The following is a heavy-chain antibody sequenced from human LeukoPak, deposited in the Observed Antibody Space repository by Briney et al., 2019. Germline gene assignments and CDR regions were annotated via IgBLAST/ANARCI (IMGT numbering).Heavy chain of an antibody. CDR3: ARIVAGTAFDY. CDR1: GYTFTSYG. Sequence: ASVKVSCKASGYTFTSYGISWVRQAPGQGLEWMGWISAYNGNTNYVQNLQGRATMTTDTSTSTAYMELRSLRSDDTAVYYCARIVAGTAFDYWGQGTLVTVSS. J-gene: IGHJ4*02. CDR2: ISAYNGNT. V-gene: IGHV1-18*01. D-gene: IGHD6-19*01.